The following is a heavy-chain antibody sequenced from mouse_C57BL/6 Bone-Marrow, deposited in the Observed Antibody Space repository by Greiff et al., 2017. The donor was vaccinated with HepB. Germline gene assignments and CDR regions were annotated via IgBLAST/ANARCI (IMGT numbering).Heavy chain of an antibody. CDR2: INPGSGGT. V-gene: IGHV1-54*01. CDR1: GYAFTNYL. Sequence: VQLQQSGAELVRPGTSVKVSCKASGYAFTNYLIEWVKQRPGQGLEWIGVINPGSGGTNYNEKFKGKATLTADKSSSTAYMQLSSLTSEDSAVYFCARSRISNYFDYWGKGTTLTVSS. J-gene: IGHJ2*01. CDR3: ARSRISNYFDY.